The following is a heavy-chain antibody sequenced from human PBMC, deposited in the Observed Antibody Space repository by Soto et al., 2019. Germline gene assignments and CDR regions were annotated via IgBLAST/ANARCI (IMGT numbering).Heavy chain of an antibody. CDR2: IYYSGST. J-gene: IGHJ5*02. V-gene: IGHV4-59*01. Sequence: QVQLQESGPGLVKPSETLSLTCTVSGGSISSYYWSWIRQPPGKGLEWIGYIYYSGSTNYNPSLKSRVTISVDTSKNQFSLKLSSVTAADTAVYYCARVGYGGNRWFDPWGQGTLVTVSS. D-gene: IGHD4-17*01. CDR3: ARVGYGGNRWFDP. CDR1: GGSISSYY.